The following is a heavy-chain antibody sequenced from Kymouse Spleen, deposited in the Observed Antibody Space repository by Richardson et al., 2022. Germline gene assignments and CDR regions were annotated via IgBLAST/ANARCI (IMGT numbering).Heavy chain of an antibody. D-gene: IGHD3-10*01. CDR1: GGSFSGYY. V-gene: IGHV4-34*01. CDR2: INHSGST. Sequence: QVQLQQWGAGLLKPSETLSLTCAVYGGSFSGYYWSWIRQPPGKGLEWIGEINHSGSTNYNPSLKSRVTISVDTSKNQFSLKLSSVTAADTAVYYCARGGTMVRGVTPHFDYWGQGTLVTVSS. J-gene: IGHJ4*02. CDR3: ARGGTMVRGVTPHFDY.